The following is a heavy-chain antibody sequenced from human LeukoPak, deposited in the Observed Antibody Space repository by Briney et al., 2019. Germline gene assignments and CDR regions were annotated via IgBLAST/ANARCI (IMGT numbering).Heavy chain of an antibody. CDR2: IKQDGSEK. CDR3: ARSRFYFDY. Sequence: PGGSLRLSCAASGFTSGSYWMSWVRQAPGKGLEWVANIKQDGSEKYYVDSVKGRFTISRDNAKNSLYLQMNSLRAEDTTVYYCARSRFYFDYWGQGTLVTVSS. J-gene: IGHJ4*02. CDR1: GFTSGSYW. V-gene: IGHV3-7*01.